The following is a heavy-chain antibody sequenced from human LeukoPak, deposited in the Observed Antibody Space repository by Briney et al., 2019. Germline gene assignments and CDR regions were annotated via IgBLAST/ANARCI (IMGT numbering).Heavy chain of an antibody. CDR3: AGDRVGAIFLNAFDI. Sequence: HPGGSLRLSCAASGFTVSSNYMSWVRQAPGKGLEWVSVIYAGGGTHYADSVKGRFIISRDISKNTLFLHMSSLRAEDTAVYYCAGDRVGAIFLNAFDIWGHGTMVTVSS. CDR1: GFTVSSNY. D-gene: IGHD1-26*01. CDR2: IYAGGGT. J-gene: IGHJ3*02. V-gene: IGHV3-53*01.